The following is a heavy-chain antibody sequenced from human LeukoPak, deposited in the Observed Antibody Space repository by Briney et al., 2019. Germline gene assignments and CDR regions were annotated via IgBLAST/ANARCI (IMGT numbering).Heavy chain of an antibody. D-gene: IGHD6-13*01. J-gene: IGHJ5*02. V-gene: IGHV4-39*07. CDR3: ARAAPEGPPNSSSWYSSWFDP. Sequence: SETLSLTCTVSGGSISSSSYYWSWIRQPPGKGLEWIGYIYHSGSTYYNPSLKSRVTISVDTSKNQFSLKLSSVTAADTAVYYCARAAPEGPPNSSSWYSSWFDPWGQGTLVTVSS. CDR2: IYHSGST. CDR1: GGSISSSSYY.